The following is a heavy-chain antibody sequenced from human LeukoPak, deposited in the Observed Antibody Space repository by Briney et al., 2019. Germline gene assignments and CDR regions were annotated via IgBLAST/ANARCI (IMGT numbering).Heavy chain of an antibody. CDR1: GFTFSSYA. J-gene: IGHJ3*02. V-gene: IGHV3-7*01. Sequence: GGSLRLSCAASGFTFSSYAMHWVRQAPGKGLEWVANIKQDGSEKYYVDSVKGRFTISRDNAKNSLYLQMNSLRAEDTAVYYCASGIQHPTATYAFDIWGQGTMVTVSS. CDR3: ASGIQHPTATYAFDI. D-gene: IGHD1-1*01. CDR2: IKQDGSEK.